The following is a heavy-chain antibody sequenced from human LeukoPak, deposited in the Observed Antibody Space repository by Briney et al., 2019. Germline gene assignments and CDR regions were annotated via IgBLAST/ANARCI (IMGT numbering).Heavy chain of an antibody. CDR2: IDPSDSYT. V-gene: IGHV5-10-1*01. D-gene: IGHD5-24*01. CDR1: GYSFTSYW. J-gene: IGHJ4*02. Sequence: RGESLKISCKGSGYSFTSYWISWVHQMPGKGVEWMVRIDPSDSYTNYSPSFQGHVTISADKSISTAYLQWSSLKASDTAMYYCASQGDGYSPFDYWGQGTLVTVSS. CDR3: ASQGDGYSPFDY.